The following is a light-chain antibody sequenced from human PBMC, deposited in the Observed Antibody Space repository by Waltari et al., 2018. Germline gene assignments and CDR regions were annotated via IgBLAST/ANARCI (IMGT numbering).Light chain of an antibody. J-gene: IGKJ4*02. CDR3: LQRNNWPPT. CDR1: QSASNS. CDR2: NAI. Sequence: EIILTQSPATLSLSPGDRATLSCRASQSASNSLSCYQQKPGQAPRLLIYNAITRATGTPARFSGSGSGTDFTLTIGSLEPEDSAVYFCLQRNNWPPTFGGGTTVEIK. V-gene: IGKV3-11*01.